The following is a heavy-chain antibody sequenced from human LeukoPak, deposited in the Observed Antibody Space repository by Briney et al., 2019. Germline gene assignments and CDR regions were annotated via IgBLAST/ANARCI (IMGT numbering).Heavy chain of an antibody. Sequence: GGSLGLSCAASGFTFSSYIMSWVRQAPGKGLEWVSSISSSSSYIYYADSVKGRFTISRDNAKNSLYLQMNSLRAEDTAVYYCASALGYSYGYLDYWGQGTLVTVSS. D-gene: IGHD5-18*01. CDR3: ASALGYSYGYLDY. CDR1: GFTFSSYI. CDR2: ISSSSSYI. J-gene: IGHJ4*02. V-gene: IGHV3-21*01.